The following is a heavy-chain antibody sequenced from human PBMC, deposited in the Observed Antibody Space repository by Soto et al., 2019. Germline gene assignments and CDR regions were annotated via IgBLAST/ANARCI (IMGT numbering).Heavy chain of an antibody. D-gene: IGHD3-22*01. V-gene: IGHV4-30-4*01. J-gene: IGHJ2*01. Sequence: QVQLQESGPGLVKPSQTLSLTCTVSGGSISSGDYYWSWIRQPPGKGLEWIGYIYYSGSTYYNPSLKSRVTISVDTSKNQFSLKLSSVTAADTAVYYCARVGDTSGYYWYFDLWGRGTLVTVSS. CDR2: IYYSGST. CDR3: ARVGDTSGYYWYFDL. CDR1: GGSISSGDYY.